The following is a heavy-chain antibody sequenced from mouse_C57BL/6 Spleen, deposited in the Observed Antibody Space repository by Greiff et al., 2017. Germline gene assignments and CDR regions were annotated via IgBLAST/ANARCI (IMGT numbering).Heavy chain of an antibody. D-gene: IGHD1-1*01. Sequence: EVMLVESGGGLVQPGGSLSLSCAASGFTFTDYYMSWVRQPPGKALEWLGFIRNKANGYTTEYSASVKGRFTISRDNSQSILYLQMNALRAEDSATYYCASYYYGGFAYWGQGTLVTVSA. CDR2: IRNKANGYTT. CDR3: ASYYYGGFAY. CDR1: GFTFTDYY. J-gene: IGHJ3*01. V-gene: IGHV7-3*01.